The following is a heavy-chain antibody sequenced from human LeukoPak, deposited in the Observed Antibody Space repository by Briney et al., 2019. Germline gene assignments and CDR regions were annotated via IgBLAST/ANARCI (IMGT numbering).Heavy chain of an antibody. D-gene: IGHD2-2*01. CDR2: SKSKTDGGTT. V-gene: IGHV3-15*01. CDR1: GFTFSNAW. CDR3: TTDDILSTSHNEVGDY. J-gene: IGHJ4*02. Sequence: PGGSLRLSCAASGFTFSNAWMSWVRQAPGRGLEWVGRSKSKTDGGTTDYAAPVKGRFTISRDDSRSTLYLQMNSLKTEDTAVYYCTTDDILSTSHNEVGDYWGQGTLVTVSS.